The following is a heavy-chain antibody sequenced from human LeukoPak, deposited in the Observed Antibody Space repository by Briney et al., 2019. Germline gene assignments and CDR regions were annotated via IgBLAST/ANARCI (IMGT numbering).Heavy chain of an antibody. D-gene: IGHD2-21*02. V-gene: IGHV4-34*01. Sequence: SETLSLTCAVSGVSFDDYYSSWLRQTPGKGLEWIGEINHSGYTNDSPSLKSRVTLSIDTSRKQFSLNLRSVTVADTGIYYCTRMTAGHDYWGQGTLVTVSS. CDR1: GVSFDDYY. CDR3: TRMTAGHDY. J-gene: IGHJ4*02. CDR2: INHSGYT.